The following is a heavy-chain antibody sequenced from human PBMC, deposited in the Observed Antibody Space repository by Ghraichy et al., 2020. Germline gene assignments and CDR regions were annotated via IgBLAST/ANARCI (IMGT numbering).Heavy chain of an antibody. CDR1: GFTFSSYG. CDR3: AKGARVQLWFE. Sequence: GGSLRLSCAASGFTFSSYGMSWVRQAPGKGLEWVSAISGDGSGTYYADSVKGRFTISRDNSKNTLYLQMNSLRAEDTAVYYCAKGARVQLWFEWGQGTLVTVSS. CDR2: ISGDGSGT. D-gene: IGHD3-10*01. V-gene: IGHV3-23*01. J-gene: IGHJ4*02.